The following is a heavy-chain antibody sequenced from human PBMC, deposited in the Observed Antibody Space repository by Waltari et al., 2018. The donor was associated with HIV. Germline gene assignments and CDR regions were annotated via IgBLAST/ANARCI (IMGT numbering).Heavy chain of an antibody. V-gene: IGHV3-30*15. CDR3: ARDRGNMVGGIRRVRPDDAFDI. CDR2: ISYDGTYK. J-gene: IGHJ3*02. D-gene: IGHD3-10*01. Sequence: QVQLVESGGGVVQPGRSLRLSCAASGFTFSSYPFHWVRQAPGKGLEWVAVISYDGTYKYYEHSVQGRFSISRDNSKNTLYLQMSSLRDEDTAVYYCARDRGNMVGGIRRVRPDDAFDIWGQGTMVSVSS. CDR1: GFTFSSYP.